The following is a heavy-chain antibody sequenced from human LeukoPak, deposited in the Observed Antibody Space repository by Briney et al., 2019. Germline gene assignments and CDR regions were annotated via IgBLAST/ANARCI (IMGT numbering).Heavy chain of an antibody. CDR1: GYSFSNYG. V-gene: IGHV1-18*01. Sequence: ASVKVSCKPSGYSFSNYGISWVRQAPGRGLEWMGWISTFNGNTNYAQKFQGRVTITTDTSTSTAYMELRSLRFDDTAVYYCARVFTIFGVVITYYMDVWGKGTTVTVSS. CDR3: ARVFTIFGVVITYYMDV. D-gene: IGHD3-3*01. CDR2: ISTFNGNT. J-gene: IGHJ6*03.